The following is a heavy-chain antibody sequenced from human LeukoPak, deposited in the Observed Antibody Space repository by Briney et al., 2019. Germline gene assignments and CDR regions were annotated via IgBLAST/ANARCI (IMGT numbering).Heavy chain of an antibody. D-gene: IGHD3-16*01. CDR2: IKQDGSQK. CDR3: ARDEVGGPFNY. V-gene: IGHV3-7*01. Sequence: PGGSLRLSCAASGFSFSNYWMSWVRQAPGKGLEWVANIKQDGSQKNYVDSVKGRFTISRDNAKNSLYLQMNSLRAEDTAVYFCARDEVGGPFNYWGQGTLVTVSS. J-gene: IGHJ4*02. CDR1: GFSFSNYW.